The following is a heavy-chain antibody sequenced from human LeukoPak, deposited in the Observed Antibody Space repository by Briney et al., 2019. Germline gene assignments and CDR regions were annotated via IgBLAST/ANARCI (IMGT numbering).Heavy chain of an antibody. D-gene: IGHD3-3*01. Sequence: GGSLRLSCGGSRFTFSTYAMSWVRQAPGKGLEWVSGISGSGRSTYYADSVKGRFTISRDNSKNTLYLQMNSLRAEDTAVYYCAKARDYDFWSGYSNYFDYWGQGTLVTVSS. V-gene: IGHV3-23*01. J-gene: IGHJ4*02. CDR3: AKARDYDFWSGYSNYFDY. CDR1: RFTFSTYA. CDR2: ISGSGRST.